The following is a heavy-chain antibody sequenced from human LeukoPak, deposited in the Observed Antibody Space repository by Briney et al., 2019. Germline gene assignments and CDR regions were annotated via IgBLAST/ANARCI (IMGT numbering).Heavy chain of an antibody. V-gene: IGHV3-15*01. D-gene: IGHD5-18*01. CDR1: GFTFSNAC. Sequence: GGSVRLSCAASGFTFSNACMTWVRQAPGKGLEWVGHIKSKTDSGTTDYAAPVKGRFTISRDDSKNTLYLQMNSLKTEDTAVYYCTTGTWIQLWLADYWGQGTLVTVSS. CDR3: TTGTWIQLWLADY. CDR2: IKSKTDSGTT. J-gene: IGHJ4*02.